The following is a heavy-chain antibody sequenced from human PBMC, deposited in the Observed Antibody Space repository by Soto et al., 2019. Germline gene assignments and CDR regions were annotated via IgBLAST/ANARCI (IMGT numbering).Heavy chain of an antibody. V-gene: IGHV4-59*01. CDR2: VHYSGRA. CDR1: CGSISNYY. J-gene: IGHJ4*02. D-gene: IGHD3-22*01. CDR3: AKDKGGGQWLPGYYFDY. Sequence: SETLSLTCTVSCGSISNYYWIWIRQPPGKGLDWIGYVHYSGRATYNPSFKSRVSISVDTSKNQFSVNMSSVTAADTALYYCAKDKGGGQWLPGYYFDYWGQGTLVTSPQ.